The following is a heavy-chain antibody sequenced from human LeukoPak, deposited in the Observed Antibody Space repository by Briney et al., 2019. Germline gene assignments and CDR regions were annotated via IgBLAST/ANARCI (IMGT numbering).Heavy chain of an antibody. CDR1: GFTFSNAL. Sequence: PGGSLRLSCAVSGFTFSNALMSWARQAPGKGLEWVGRIKTKTDAGATDYAAPVKGRFTISRDDSKNTLYLQMNSLKTEDTAVYYCTTSTGSWNKPDYWGQGTLVTVSS. CDR3: TTSTGSWNKPDY. D-gene: IGHD6-13*01. CDR2: IKTKTDAGAT. V-gene: IGHV3-15*01. J-gene: IGHJ4*02.